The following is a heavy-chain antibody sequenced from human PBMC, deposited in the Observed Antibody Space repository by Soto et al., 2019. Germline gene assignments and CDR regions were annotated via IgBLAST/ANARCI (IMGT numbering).Heavy chain of an antibody. D-gene: IGHD3-10*01. CDR2: IYYSGST. CDR1: GGSISSGDYY. J-gene: IGHJ6*02. Sequence: SETLSLTCTVSGGSISSGDYYWSWIRQPPGKGLEWIGYIYYSGSTYYNPSLKNRVTISVDTSKNQFSLKLSSVTAADTAVYYCARELRYYYGSENYYYYGMDVWGQGTTVTVSS. CDR3: ARELRYYYGSENYYYYGMDV. V-gene: IGHV4-30-4*01.